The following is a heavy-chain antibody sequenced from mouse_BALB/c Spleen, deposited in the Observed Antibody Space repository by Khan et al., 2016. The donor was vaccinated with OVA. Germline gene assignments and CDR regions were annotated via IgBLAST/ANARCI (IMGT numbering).Heavy chain of an antibody. CDR3: ARSVTITTVVATDFDY. CDR1: GYSITSDYA. J-gene: IGHJ2*01. Sequence: EVQLQESGPGLVKPSQSLSLTCTVTGYSITSDYAWNWIRQFPGNKLEWMGYISYSGRTSYNPSLTSRISITRDTSKNQFFLQLNSVTTEYAATYYCARSVTITTVVATDFDYWGQGTTLTVSS. D-gene: IGHD1-1*01. V-gene: IGHV3-2*02. CDR2: ISYSGRT.